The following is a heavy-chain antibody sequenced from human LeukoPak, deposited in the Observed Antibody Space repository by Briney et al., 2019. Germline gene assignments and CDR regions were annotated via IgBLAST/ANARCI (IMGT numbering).Heavy chain of an antibody. J-gene: IGHJ3*02. V-gene: IGHV3-23*01. Sequence: GGSLRLSCAASGFTFSNYAMSWVRQAPGKGLEWVSALSGSGGSTYYADSVKGRFTISRDNSKNTLYLQMNSLRAEDTAVYYCAKDGAVAPRHDAFDIWGQGTMVTVSS. CDR3: AKDGAVAPRHDAFDI. D-gene: IGHD6-19*01. CDR2: LSGSGGST. CDR1: GFTFSNYA.